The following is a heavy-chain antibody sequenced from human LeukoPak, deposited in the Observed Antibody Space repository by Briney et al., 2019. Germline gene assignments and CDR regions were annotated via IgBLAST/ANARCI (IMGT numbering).Heavy chain of an antibody. V-gene: IGHV3-7*01. J-gene: IGHJ6*03. CDR1: GFTFSRYW. CDR2: IKQDGREK. Sequence: GGALRLSCAASGFTFSRYWMSGVGQAPGKGVEGVAKIKQDGREKYYVDSVQCRFTISPHNAKTSLYLQMNSLRAEDTAVYYCARSRYYDILTGYYFPQHYMHVWRKGATLTVSS. D-gene: IGHD3-9*01. CDR3: ARSRYYDILTGYYFPQHYMHV.